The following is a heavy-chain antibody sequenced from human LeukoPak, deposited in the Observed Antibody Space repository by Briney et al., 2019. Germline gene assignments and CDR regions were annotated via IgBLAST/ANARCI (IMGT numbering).Heavy chain of an antibody. CDR3: ARTSHYVDIAATIPYGIYYFDY. J-gene: IGHJ4*02. CDR2: INPSGGST. Sequence: ASVKVSCKASGYTFTSYYMHWVRQAPGQGLEWMGIINPSGGSTSYAQKFQGRVTMTTDTSTSTAYMELRSLRSDDTAVYYCARTSHYVDIAATIPYGIYYFDYWGQGTLVTVSS. V-gene: IGHV1-46*01. CDR1: GYTFTSYY. D-gene: IGHD5-12*01.